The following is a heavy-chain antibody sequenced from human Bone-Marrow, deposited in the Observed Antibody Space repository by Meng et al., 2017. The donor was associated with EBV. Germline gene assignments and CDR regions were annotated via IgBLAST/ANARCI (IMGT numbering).Heavy chain of an antibody. V-gene: IGHV4-34*01. Sequence: VPPKHGGAGPLTPSEPLSPTFAVYGGAFSGYYCSWIRQPPGKGLEWIGEINHSGSTNYNPSLKSRVTISVDTSKNQFSLKLSSVTAADTAVYYCARGSGYDARYWGQGTLVTVSS. J-gene: IGHJ4*02. CDR2: INHSGST. CDR3: ARGSGYDARY. D-gene: IGHD5-12*01. CDR1: GGAFSGYY.